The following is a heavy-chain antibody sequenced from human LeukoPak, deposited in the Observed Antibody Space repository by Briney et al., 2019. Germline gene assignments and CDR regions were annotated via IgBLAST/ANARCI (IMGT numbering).Heavy chain of an antibody. Sequence: ASVKASCKASGYTFTSYGISWVRQAPGQGLEWMGWISAYNGNTNYAQKLQGGVTMTTDTSTSTAYMELRSLRSDDTAVYYCARDRSCSGGSCYSFWYFDLWGRGTLVTVSS. CDR3: ARDRSCSGGSCYSFWYFDL. V-gene: IGHV1-18*01. D-gene: IGHD2-15*01. CDR1: GYTFTSYG. J-gene: IGHJ2*01. CDR2: ISAYNGNT.